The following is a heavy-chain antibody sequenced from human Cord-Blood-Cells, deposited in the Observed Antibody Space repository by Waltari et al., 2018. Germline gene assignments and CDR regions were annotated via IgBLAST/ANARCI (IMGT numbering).Heavy chain of an antibody. V-gene: IGHV3-30*18. D-gene: IGHD3-9*01. CDR1: GFTFSSYG. Sequence: QVQLVESGGGVVQPGRSLRLSCAASGFTFSSYGMHWVRQAPGKGLEGVAVISYDGSNKYYADSVKGRFTISRDNSKNTLYLQMNSLRAEDTAVYYCAKAGIFDWLYPGYWGQGTLVTVSS. J-gene: IGHJ4*02. CDR2: ISYDGSNK. CDR3: AKAGIFDWLYPGY.